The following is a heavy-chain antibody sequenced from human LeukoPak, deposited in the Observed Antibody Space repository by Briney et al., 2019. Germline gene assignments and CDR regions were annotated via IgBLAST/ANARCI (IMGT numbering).Heavy chain of an antibody. V-gene: IGHV1-2*02. D-gene: IGHD1-14*01. CDR2: INPDSGGS. J-gene: IGHJ4*02. Sequence: ASVKVSCKASGYTFSAFYMHWVRQAPGQGPEWMGWINPDSGGSEYGQKFQGRVTFTSDTSSTTIYMEVRSLKSDDTAVYYCARDMTGGIWARATSFDHWGQGTLVTVSS. CDR1: GYTFSAFY. CDR3: ARDMTGGIWARATSFDH.